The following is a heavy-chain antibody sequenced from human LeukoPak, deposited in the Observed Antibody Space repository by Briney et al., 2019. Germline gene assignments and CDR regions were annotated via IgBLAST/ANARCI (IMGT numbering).Heavy chain of an antibody. D-gene: IGHD3-3*01. V-gene: IGHV3-30*03. Sequence: GGSLRLSCAASGFTFSSYGMHWVRQAPGKGLEWVAVISSDGNSKYYADSVKGRFSISRDNSKNTVYLQMNSLTAEDTAVYYCARESSGGFDNWAQGTLVTVSS. CDR3: ARESSGGFDN. J-gene: IGHJ4*02. CDR1: GFTFSSYG. CDR2: ISSDGNSK.